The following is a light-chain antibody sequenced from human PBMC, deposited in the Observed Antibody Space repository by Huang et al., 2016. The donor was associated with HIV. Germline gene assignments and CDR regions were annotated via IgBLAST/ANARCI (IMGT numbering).Light chain of an antibody. Sequence: QSPPTLLVSPGEGATLSCRASQSIGTNFAWYKKGPGQAPRPLVYGASTRATGFPVRFSGSWSGTQFNLTLSSLQSEDFATYYCQHYSNWPPLTFGGGTKVDI. V-gene: IGKV3-15*01. CDR3: QHYSNWPPLT. J-gene: IGKJ4*01. CDR1: QSIGTN. CDR2: GAS.